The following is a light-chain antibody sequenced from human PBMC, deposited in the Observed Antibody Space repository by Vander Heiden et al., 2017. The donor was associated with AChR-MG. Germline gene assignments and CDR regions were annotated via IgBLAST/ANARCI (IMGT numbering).Light chain of an antibody. Sequence: EIVMTQSPATLSVSPGERATLSCRASQSVSSNLAWYQQKPGQAPRLLIYRASTRATGIPARFSGSGSGTEFTLTISSLQSEDFAVYYCQQDNNWPPLTFGGGTKVEIK. J-gene: IGKJ4*01. CDR2: RAS. V-gene: IGKV3-15*01. CDR3: QQDNNWPPLT. CDR1: QSVSSN.